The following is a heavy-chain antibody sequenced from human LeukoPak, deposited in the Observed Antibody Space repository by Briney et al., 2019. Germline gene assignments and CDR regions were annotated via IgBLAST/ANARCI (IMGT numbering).Heavy chain of an antibody. V-gene: IGHV1-2*02. Sequence: ASVKVSCKASGYTFAGYYMHWVRQAPGQGLEWMGWINPNSGDTKYAQKFQGRVTMTRDTSISTAYMELSRLRSDDTAVYYCATQRGSYLWGTDFDYWGQGTLVTVSS. J-gene: IGHJ4*02. D-gene: IGHD3-16*01. CDR3: ATQRGSYLWGTDFDY. CDR1: GYTFAGYY. CDR2: INPNSGDT.